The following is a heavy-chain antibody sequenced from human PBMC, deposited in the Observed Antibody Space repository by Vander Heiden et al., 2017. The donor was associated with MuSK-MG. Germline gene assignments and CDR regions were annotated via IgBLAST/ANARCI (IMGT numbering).Heavy chain of an antibody. CDR1: GCPFGRYA. CDR3: AKDAFYGSGSYDDY. V-gene: IGHV3-23*01. CDR2: SRGSGVST. Sequence: EVQLLESGGGLVQPGGSLSIFCAAAGCPFGRYAMSWVRQAPGKGVEWVSASRGSGVSTYYADSVKGRFTISRDNSKNTLYLQMNSLRAEDTAVYYCAKDAFYGSGSYDDYWGQGTLVTVSS. J-gene: IGHJ4*02. D-gene: IGHD3-10*01.